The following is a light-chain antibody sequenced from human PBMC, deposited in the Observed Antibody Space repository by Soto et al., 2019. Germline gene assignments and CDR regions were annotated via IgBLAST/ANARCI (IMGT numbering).Light chain of an antibody. Sequence: DIQLTQSPSFLSASVGDRVTITCRASQGISSYLAWYQQKPRKAPELLISAASTLQSGVPSRFSGSGSGTEFTLTISSLQPEDFATYYCQQLNSYPITFGQGTRLEIK. CDR2: AAS. J-gene: IGKJ5*01. CDR3: QQLNSYPIT. CDR1: QGISSY. V-gene: IGKV1-9*01.